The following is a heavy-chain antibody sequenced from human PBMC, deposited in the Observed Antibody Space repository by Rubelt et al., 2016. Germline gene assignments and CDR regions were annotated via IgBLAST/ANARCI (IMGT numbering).Heavy chain of an antibody. CDR3: ARGYDGSGSYYPNWFDP. CDR2: IYYSGST. V-gene: IGHV4-39*07. J-gene: IGHJ5*02. CDR1: GGSISSRSYY. D-gene: IGHD3-10*01. Sequence: QLQLQESGPGLVKPSETLSLTCTVSGGSISSRSYYWGWIRQPPGKGLEWIGSIYYSGSTYYNPSLRGGFTISVEPSKNQFSLKLSSLAAADTAVYYCARGYDGSGSYYPNWFDPWGQGTLVTVSS.